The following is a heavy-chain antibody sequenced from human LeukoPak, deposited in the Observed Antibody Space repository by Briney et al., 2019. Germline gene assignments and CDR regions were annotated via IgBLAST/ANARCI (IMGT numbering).Heavy chain of an antibody. Sequence: SETLSLTCAVYGGSFSAYYWSWIRQPPGKGLEWIGDINHSGSTNYNPSLKSRVTISVDTSKNQFSLRLSSVTAADTAVYYCARRAPAPYCTSSSCPGAMDGWGQGTTVTVSS. CDR3: ARRAPAPYCTSSSCPGAMDG. J-gene: IGHJ6*02. CDR2: INHSGST. D-gene: IGHD2-2*01. CDR1: GGSFSAYY. V-gene: IGHV4-34*01.